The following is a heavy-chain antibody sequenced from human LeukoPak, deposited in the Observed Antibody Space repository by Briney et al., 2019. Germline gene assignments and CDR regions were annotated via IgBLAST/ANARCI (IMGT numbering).Heavy chain of an antibody. J-gene: IGHJ4*02. CDR3: AAYCSGGSCYSLGLG. V-gene: IGHV1-69*05. CDR2: IIPIFGTA. CDR1: GYTFTSYA. D-gene: IGHD2-15*01. Sequence: ASVKASCKASGYTFTSYAISWVRQAPGQGLEWMGGIIPIFGTANYAQKFQGRVTITTDESTSTAYMELSSLRSEDTAVYYCAAYCSGGSCYSLGLGWGQGTLVTVSS.